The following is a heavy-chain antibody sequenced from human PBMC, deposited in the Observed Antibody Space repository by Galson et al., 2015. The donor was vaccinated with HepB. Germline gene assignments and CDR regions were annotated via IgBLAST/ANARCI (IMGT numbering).Heavy chain of an antibody. CDR1: GFTFSSYA. Sequence: SLRLSCAASGFTFSSYAMSWVRQAPGKGLEWVSAISGSGGSTYYADSVKGRFTISRDNSKNTLYLQMNSLRAEDTAVYYCADYPVGGATHSPVLDYWGQGTLVTVSS. V-gene: IGHV3-23*01. CDR2: ISGSGGST. J-gene: IGHJ4*02. CDR3: ADYPVGGATHSPVLDY. D-gene: IGHD1-26*01.